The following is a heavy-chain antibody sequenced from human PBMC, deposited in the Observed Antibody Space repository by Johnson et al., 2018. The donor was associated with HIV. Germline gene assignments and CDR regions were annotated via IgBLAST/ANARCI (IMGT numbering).Heavy chain of an antibody. V-gene: IGHV3-NL1*01. CDR2: IYSGGST. CDR1: GFTFSSYG. CDR3: ARGWELQVLDI. Sequence: QVQLLESGGGVVQPGGSLRLSCAASGFTFSSYGMHWVRQAPGKGLEWVSVIYSGGSTYYADSVKGRFTISRDNSKNTLYLQMNSLRAEDTAVYYCARGWELQVLDIWGQGTMVTVSS. J-gene: IGHJ3*02. D-gene: IGHD1-26*01.